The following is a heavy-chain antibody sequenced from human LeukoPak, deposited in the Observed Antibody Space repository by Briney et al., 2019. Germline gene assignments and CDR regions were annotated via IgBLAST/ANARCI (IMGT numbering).Heavy chain of an antibody. D-gene: IGHD3-16*01. Sequence: GGSLRLSCEDSGFTFGTYSMNWVRQAPGRGLEWVSYISSSSSTIYYADSVKGRFTISRDNAKNSLYLQMNSLRVEDTAVYYCARDLWGKTAKFDYWGQGTLVTVSS. V-gene: IGHV3-48*01. J-gene: IGHJ4*02. CDR3: ARDLWGKTAKFDY. CDR1: GFTFGTYS. CDR2: ISSSSSTI.